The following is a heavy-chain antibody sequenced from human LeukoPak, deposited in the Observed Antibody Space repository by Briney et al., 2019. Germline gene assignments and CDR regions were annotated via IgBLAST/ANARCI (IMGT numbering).Heavy chain of an antibody. CDR3: ASGRGGGV. V-gene: IGHV3-7*01. Sequence: AGGSLRLSCAASGFTFSDYWMTWVRQPPGMGLEWVADIKQDGSGKYYVDSVKGRFTISRDNAKNSVCLQMNSLRAEDTAVYYCASGRGGGVWGQGTLVTVSS. CDR1: GFTFSDYW. D-gene: IGHD5-24*01. J-gene: IGHJ4*02. CDR2: IKQDGSGK.